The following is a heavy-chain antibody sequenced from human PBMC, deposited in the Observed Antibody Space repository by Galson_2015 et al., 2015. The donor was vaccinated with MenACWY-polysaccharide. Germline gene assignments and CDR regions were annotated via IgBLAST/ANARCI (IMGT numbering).Heavy chain of an antibody. J-gene: IGHJ4*02. CDR1: GFTFSDYY. D-gene: IGHD6-19*01. Sequence: SLRLSCAASGFTFSDYYMSWIRQAPGKGLEWVSYISSSGSTIYYADSVKGRFTISRDNAKNSLYLQMNSLRAEDTAVYYCARRRGQWLPRADYWGQGTLVTVSS. CDR2: ISSSGSTI. V-gene: IGHV3-11*01. CDR3: ARRRGQWLPRADY.